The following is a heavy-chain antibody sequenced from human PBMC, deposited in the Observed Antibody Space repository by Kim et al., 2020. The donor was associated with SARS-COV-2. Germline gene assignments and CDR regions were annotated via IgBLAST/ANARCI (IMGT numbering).Heavy chain of an antibody. CDR2: T. Sequence: TNYNPSLKSRVTISVDTSKNQFSLKLSSVTAADTAVYYCARGGYDDAFDIWGQGTMVTVSS. J-gene: IGHJ3*02. CDR3: ARGGYDDAFDI. V-gene: IGHV4-59*09. D-gene: IGHD5-12*01.